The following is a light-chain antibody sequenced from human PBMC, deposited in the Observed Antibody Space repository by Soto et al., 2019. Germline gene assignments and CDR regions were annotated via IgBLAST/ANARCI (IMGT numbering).Light chain of an antibody. CDR1: SSDVGSNNL. J-gene: IGLJ3*02. V-gene: IGLV2-23*02. Sequence: QSALTQPASVSGSPGQSITISCTGTSSDVGSNNLVSWYQQHPGKAPKLMIYDVTKRPSGISNRFAGSKSDNTASLTISGLQAEDEADYYCCSYAATTTLVFGAGTQLTVL. CDR3: CSYAATTTLV. CDR2: DVT.